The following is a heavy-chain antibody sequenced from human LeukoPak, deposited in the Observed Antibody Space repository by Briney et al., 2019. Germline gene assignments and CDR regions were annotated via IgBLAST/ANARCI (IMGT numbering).Heavy chain of an antibody. CDR1: GYTFTSYD. CDR2: MNPNSGNT. V-gene: IGHV1-8*03. J-gene: IGHJ4*02. Sequence: APVKVSCKASGYTFTSYDINWVRQATGQGLEWMGWMNPNSGNTGYAQKFQGRVTITRNTSISTAYMELSSLRSEDTAVYYCARYGWELNFDYWGQGTLVTVSS. D-gene: IGHD1-26*01. CDR3: ARYGWELNFDY.